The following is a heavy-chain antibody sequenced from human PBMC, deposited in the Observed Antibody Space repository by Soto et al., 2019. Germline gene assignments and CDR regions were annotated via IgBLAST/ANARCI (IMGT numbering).Heavy chain of an antibody. CDR1: GDSISSYY. V-gene: IGHV4-59*12. CDR2: IYYSGST. J-gene: IGHJ4*02. CDR3: ARDKITGLFDY. D-gene: IGHD2-8*02. Sequence: NPSETLSLTCTVSGDSISSYYWSWIRQPPGKGLEWIGYIYYSGSTNYNPSLKSRVTISVDTSKNQFSLKLTSVTAADTAVYYCARDKITGLFDYWGQGTLVTVSS.